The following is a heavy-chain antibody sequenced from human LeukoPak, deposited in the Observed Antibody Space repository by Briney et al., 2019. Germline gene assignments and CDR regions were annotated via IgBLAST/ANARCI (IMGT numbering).Heavy chain of an antibody. J-gene: IGHJ3*02. CDR3: ARLYCSDGSCNAFDI. D-gene: IGHD2-15*01. Sequence: PSETLSLTCAVSGGSISGYYWSWIRQPPGKGLEWIGYIYYSGSTNYNPSLKSRLTISVDTSKNQFPLKLSSVTAADTAVYYCARLYCSDGSCNAFDIWGQGTMVTVSS. CDR1: GGSISGYY. CDR2: IYYSGST. V-gene: IGHV4-59*01.